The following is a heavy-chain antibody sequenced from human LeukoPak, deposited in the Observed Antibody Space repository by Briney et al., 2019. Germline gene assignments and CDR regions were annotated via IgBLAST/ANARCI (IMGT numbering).Heavy chain of an antibody. Sequence: PGGSLRLSCAASGFTFDFYAMHCLRQPPGKSLECVSLIIGDGSSTYYADSVKGRFTISRDNSKNSLYLRMNSLRTEHTALFYCAKDYTSYYYYYYGMDVWGQGTTVTVSS. CDR3: AKDYTSYYYYYYGMDV. CDR1: GFTFDFYA. D-gene: IGHD3-16*02. V-gene: IGHV3-43*02. J-gene: IGHJ6*02. CDR2: IIGDGSST.